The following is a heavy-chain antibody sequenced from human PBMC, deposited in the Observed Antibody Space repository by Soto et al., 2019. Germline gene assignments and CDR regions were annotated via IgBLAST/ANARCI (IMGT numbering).Heavy chain of an antibody. CDR3: ARVPPGASWFDP. V-gene: IGHV4-31*03. D-gene: IGHD3-10*01. J-gene: IGHJ5*02. Sequence: QVQLQESGPGLVKPSQTLSLTCTVSGGSISSGGYYWSWIRQHPGKGLEWIGNIYYSGTTYSNPSLKIRVNTSVDTSKNQFSLKLSSVTAADTAVYYCARVPPGASWFDPWGQGTLVTVSS. CDR1: GGSISSGGYY. CDR2: IYYSGTT.